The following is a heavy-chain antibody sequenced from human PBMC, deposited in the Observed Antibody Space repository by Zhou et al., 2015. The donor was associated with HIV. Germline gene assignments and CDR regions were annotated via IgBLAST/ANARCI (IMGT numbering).Heavy chain of an antibody. CDR3: APGDYYDSSGPTLRG. D-gene: IGHD3-22*01. Sequence: QVQLVQSGAEVKKAGSSVKVSCKASGDTFSSYAISWVRQAPGQGLEWMGGIIPIFGTSNYAQKFQDRVTIIADESASTAYMEVGTLRTEDTAMYFCAPGDYYDSSGPTLRGWGQGTLVTVSS. CDR2: IIPIFGTS. CDR1: GDTFSSYA. J-gene: IGHJ4*02. V-gene: IGHV1-69*01.